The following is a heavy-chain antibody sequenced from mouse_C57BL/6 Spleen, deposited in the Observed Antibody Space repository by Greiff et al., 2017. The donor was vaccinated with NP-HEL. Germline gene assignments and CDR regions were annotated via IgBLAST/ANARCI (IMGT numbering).Heavy chain of an antibody. CDR3: ARSSYYGSSYQYYFDY. V-gene: IGHV1-85*01. Sequence: QVQLQQSGPELVKPGASVKLSCKASGYTFTSYDINWVKQRPGQGLEWIGWIYPRDGSTKYNEKFKGKATLTVDTSSSTAYMELHSLTSEDSAVYFCARSSYYGSSYQYYFDYWGQGTTLTVSS. J-gene: IGHJ2*01. CDR2: IYPRDGST. CDR1: GYTFTSYD. D-gene: IGHD1-1*01.